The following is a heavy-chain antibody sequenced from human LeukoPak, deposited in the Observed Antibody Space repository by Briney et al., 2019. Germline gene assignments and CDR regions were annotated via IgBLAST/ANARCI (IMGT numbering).Heavy chain of an antibody. D-gene: IGHD6-19*01. V-gene: IGHV3-23*01. CDR2: ISGSGGST. CDR3: AKDRFYVSSGWYGLFFFDY. Sequence: PGGSLRLSCAASGFTFSSYAMSWVRQAPGKGLEWVSAISGSGGSTYYADSVKGRFTISRDNSKNTLYLQMNSLRAEDTAVYYCAKDRFYVSSGWYGLFFFDYWGQGTLVTVSS. J-gene: IGHJ4*02. CDR1: GFTFSSYA.